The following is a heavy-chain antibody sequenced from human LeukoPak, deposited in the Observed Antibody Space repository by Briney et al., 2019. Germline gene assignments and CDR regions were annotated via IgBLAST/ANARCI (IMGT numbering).Heavy chain of an antibody. CDR2: IYTSGST. CDR1: GGSISSYY. V-gene: IGHV4-4*07. CDR3: ASVYCSSTSCYPYYMDV. Sequence: PSETLSLTCTVSGGSISSYYWSWIRQPAGKGLEWIGRIYTSGSTNYNPSLKSRVTMSVDTSENQFSLKLSSVTAADTAVYYCASVYCSSTSCYPYYMDVWGKGTTVTVSS. J-gene: IGHJ6*03. D-gene: IGHD2-2*01.